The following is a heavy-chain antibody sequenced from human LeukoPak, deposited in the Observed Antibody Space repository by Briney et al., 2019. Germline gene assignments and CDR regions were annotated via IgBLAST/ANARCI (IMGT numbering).Heavy chain of an antibody. CDR3: AREVMDNLRFDY. CDR1: GYTFTSYY. J-gene: IGHJ4*02. Sequence: ASVEVSFKASGYTFTSYYMHWVRQAPGQGLEWMGIINPSGGDTSYAQKFQGRLTMTRDTSTNTVYMELTSLRSEDTAVYYCAREVMDNLRFDYWGQGTLVTVSS. CDR2: INPSGGDT. D-gene: IGHD1-14*01. V-gene: IGHV1-46*01.